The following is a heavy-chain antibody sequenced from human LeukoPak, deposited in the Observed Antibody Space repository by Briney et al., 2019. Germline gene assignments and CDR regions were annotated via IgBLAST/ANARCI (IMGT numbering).Heavy chain of an antibody. J-gene: IGHJ6*03. CDR1: GGSISGYH. CDR3: ARVPRSYYYYYYMDV. V-gene: IGHV4-59*01. Sequence: ETLSLTCNVSGGSISGYHWSWIRQPPGKGLEWLGYIYYSGSSNYNPSLKSRVTMSADTSKNQFSLKLSSVTAADTAVYYCARVPRSYYYYYYMDVWGKGTTVTVSS. CDR2: IYYSGSS.